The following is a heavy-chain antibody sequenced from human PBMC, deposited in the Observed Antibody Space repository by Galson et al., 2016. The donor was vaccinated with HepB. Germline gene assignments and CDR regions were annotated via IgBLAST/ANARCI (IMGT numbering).Heavy chain of an antibody. V-gene: IGHV1-24*01. CDR2: FDPEEGER. CDR1: GHSLSEVS. Sequence: SVKVSCKVSGHSLSEVSIHWVRQAPRKGLEWMGGFDPEEGERVFAQKFQGRVTMTEDTTTDTAYIELKKLKSEDTAVYYCVTEGAGDMITFGGVIVAALVWGQGTLVSVSS. CDR3: VTEGAGDMITFGGVIVAALV. D-gene: IGHD3-16*02. J-gene: IGHJ1*01.